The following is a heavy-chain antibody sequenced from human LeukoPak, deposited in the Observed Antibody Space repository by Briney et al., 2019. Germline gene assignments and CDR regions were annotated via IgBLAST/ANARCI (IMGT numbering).Heavy chain of an antibody. CDR1: GFTFSSYW. CDR2: IKQDGSEK. V-gene: IGHV3-7*01. D-gene: IGHD4/OR15-4a*01. CDR3: ARVFSDYAFDY. Sequence: PGGSLRLSCAASGFTFSSYWMSWVRQAPGKRLEWVANIKQDGSEKYYVDSVKGRFTISRANAKNSLYLQMNSLRAEDTAVYYCARVFSDYAFDYWGQGTLVTVSS. J-gene: IGHJ4*02.